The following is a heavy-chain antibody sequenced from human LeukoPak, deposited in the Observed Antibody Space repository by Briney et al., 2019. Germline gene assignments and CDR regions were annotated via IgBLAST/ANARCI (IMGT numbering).Heavy chain of an antibody. CDR2: ISSSSSTI. Sequence: GGSLRLSCAASGFTFSSYSMNWVRQAPGKGLEWVSYISSSSSTIYYADSVKGRFTISRDNAKNSLYLQMNSLRAEDTAVYYCARDHVSDAFDIWGQGTMVTVSS. V-gene: IGHV3-48*01. CDR1: GFTFSSYS. CDR3: ARDHVSDAFDI. D-gene: IGHD5/OR15-5a*01. J-gene: IGHJ3*02.